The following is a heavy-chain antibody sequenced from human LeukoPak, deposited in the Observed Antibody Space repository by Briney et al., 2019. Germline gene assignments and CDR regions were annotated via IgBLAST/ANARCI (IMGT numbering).Heavy chain of an antibody. CDR3: AKVGMVRYYYYYMDV. Sequence: GGSLRLSCAASGFTFRSYAMNWVRQAPGKGLESVSIISGSGSSTYYADSVKGRFTISRDNSKNTLFLQMNSLRAEDTAVYYCAKVGMVRYYYYYMDVWGKGTTVTISS. J-gene: IGHJ6*03. D-gene: IGHD3-3*01. V-gene: IGHV3-23*01. CDR1: GFTFRSYA. CDR2: ISGSGSST.